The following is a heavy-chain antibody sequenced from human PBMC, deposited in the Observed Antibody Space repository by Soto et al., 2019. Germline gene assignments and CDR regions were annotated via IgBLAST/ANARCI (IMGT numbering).Heavy chain of an antibody. CDR3: ARVGPWVPYYYDSSPYTFENWFDP. Sequence: SETLSLTCTVSGGSISSYYWSWIRQSAGKGLEWIGRIYSHGSTYYNPSLNSRVTLSIDMTNNHVSLILNSVTAADTAVYYCARVGPWVPYYYDSSPYTFENWFDPWGQGTLVTVSS. J-gene: IGHJ5*02. V-gene: IGHV4-4*07. CDR1: GGSISSYY. CDR2: IYSHGST. D-gene: IGHD3-22*01.